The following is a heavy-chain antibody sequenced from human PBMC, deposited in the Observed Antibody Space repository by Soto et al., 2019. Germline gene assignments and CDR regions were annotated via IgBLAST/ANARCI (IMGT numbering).Heavy chain of an antibody. CDR2: IYYSGST. CDR3: ARTPYYYGSGPEGYFDY. D-gene: IGHD3-10*01. J-gene: IGHJ4*02. Sequence: QVQLQESGPGLVKPSQTLSLTCTVSGGSISSGGYYWSWIRQHPGKGLEWIGYIYYSGSTYYNPSLKSRVTISVDTSKNQFSLKLSSVTAADTAVYYCARTPYYYGSGPEGYFDYWGQGTLVTVSS. CDR1: GGSISSGGYY. V-gene: IGHV4-31*03.